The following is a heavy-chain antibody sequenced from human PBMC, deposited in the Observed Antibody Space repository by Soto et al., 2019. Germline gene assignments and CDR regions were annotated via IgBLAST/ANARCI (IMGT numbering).Heavy chain of an antibody. Sequence: VQLVESGGGLVEPGKSLRLSCVVSGFTYEDFAMHWVRQAPGKGLEWVSGISWNSASTGYADSVTGRFTISRDNAKNSLYLQMRNLTGDDTAMYYCVKDFRRYTNGLDVWGPGTSVTASS. V-gene: IGHV3-9*01. CDR1: GFTYEDFA. CDR3: VKDFRRYTNGLDV. J-gene: IGHJ6*02. D-gene: IGHD5-18*01. CDR2: ISWNSAST.